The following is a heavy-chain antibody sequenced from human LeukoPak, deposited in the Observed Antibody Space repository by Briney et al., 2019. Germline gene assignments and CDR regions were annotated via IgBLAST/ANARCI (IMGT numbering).Heavy chain of an antibody. Sequence: PGGSLRLSCAASGFTFTSYSMNWVRQAPGKGLEWVSSISSSSSYIYYADSVKGRFTISRDNAKNSLNLQMNSLRAEDTAVYYCARDYYGDYLFDYWGQGTLVTVSS. V-gene: IGHV3-21*01. CDR1: GFTFTSYS. CDR3: ARDYYGDYLFDY. J-gene: IGHJ4*02. D-gene: IGHD4-17*01. CDR2: ISSSSSYI.